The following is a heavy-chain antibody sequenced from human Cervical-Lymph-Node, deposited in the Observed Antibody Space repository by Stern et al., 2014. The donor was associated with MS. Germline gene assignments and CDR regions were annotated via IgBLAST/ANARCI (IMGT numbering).Heavy chain of an antibody. D-gene: IGHD2-2*01. J-gene: IGHJ4*02. CDR2: MSNDGSKK. CDR3: AKICSSTTSNGVDY. Sequence: QVQLVESGGGVVQSGRSLRLSCAASGFNFSTYGMHWVRQAPGQAVEWGAIMSNDGSKKYYAASVKGRFTISRDNPKNTLYLQMNTLRPEDTAVYYCAKICSSTTSNGVDYWGQGTLVIVSS. CDR1: GFNFSTYG. V-gene: IGHV3-30*18.